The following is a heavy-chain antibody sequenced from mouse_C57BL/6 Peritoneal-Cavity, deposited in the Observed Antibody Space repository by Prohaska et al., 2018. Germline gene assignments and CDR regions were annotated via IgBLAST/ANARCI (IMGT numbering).Heavy chain of an antibody. CDR3: AIYYGNYYLDY. CDR1: GYTFTYYY. Sequence: EFQLHQSGPELVKPGASVKISCKASGYTFTYYYMNWVKQSHGKSLEWIGDINPNNGGTSYNQKVKGKATWTVDNASSTAYMELRSLTSEDSAVYYCAIYYGNYYLDYWGQGTTLTVSS. J-gene: IGHJ2*01. CDR2: INPNNGGT. V-gene: IGHV1-26*01. D-gene: IGHD2-1*01.